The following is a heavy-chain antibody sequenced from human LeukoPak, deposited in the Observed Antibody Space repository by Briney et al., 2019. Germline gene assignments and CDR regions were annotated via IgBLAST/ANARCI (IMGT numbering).Heavy chain of an antibody. Sequence: PSETLSLTCTVSGGSISSYYWSWIRQPPGKGLEWIGEINHSGSTNYNPSLKSRVTISVDTSKNQFSLKLSSVTAADTAVYYCASKVGATTARPFDYWGQGTLVTVSS. CDR3: ASKVGATTARPFDY. J-gene: IGHJ4*02. D-gene: IGHD1-26*01. CDR1: GGSISSYY. CDR2: INHSGST. V-gene: IGHV4-34*01.